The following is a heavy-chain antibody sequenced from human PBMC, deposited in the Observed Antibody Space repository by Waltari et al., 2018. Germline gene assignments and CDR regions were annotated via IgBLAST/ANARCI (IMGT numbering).Heavy chain of an antibody. Sequence: EVQLVESGGGLVQPGGSLRLSCAASGFTFSSYSMNWVRQAPGKGLEWVSYISSSSSTIYYADSVKGRFTISRDNAKNSLYLQMNSLRAEDTAVYYCARDLPFEAVAGGDYWGQGTLVTVSS. D-gene: IGHD6-19*01. J-gene: IGHJ4*02. CDR2: ISSSSSTI. CDR1: GFTFSSYS. V-gene: IGHV3-48*04. CDR3: ARDLPFEAVAGGDY.